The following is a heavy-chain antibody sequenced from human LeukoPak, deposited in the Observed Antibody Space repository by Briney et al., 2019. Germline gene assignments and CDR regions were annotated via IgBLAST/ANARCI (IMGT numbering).Heavy chain of an antibody. J-gene: IGHJ4*02. V-gene: IGHV3-23*01. CDR3: ARQVLIAVAGTGSYYFDY. CDR2: ISGSGGST. Sequence: GGSLRLSCAASGFTFSSYAMSWVRQAPGKGLEWVSAISGSGGSTYYADSVKGRFTISRDNSKNTLYLQMNSLRAEDTAVYYCARQVLIAVAGTGSYYFDYWGQGTLVTVSS. D-gene: IGHD6-19*01. CDR1: GFTFSSYA.